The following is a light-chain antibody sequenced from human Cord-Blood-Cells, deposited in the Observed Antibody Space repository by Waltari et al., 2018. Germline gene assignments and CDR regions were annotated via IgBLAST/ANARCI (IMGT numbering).Light chain of an antibody. CDR2: WAS. V-gene: IGKV4-1*01. CDR3: QQYYSTPPT. J-gene: IGKJ1*01. Sequence: DIVMTQSPDSLAVSLGERATINCKSSQGVLYSSNNKNYLAWYQQKPGQPPKLLIYWASTRESGVPDRFSGSGSGTDITLTISSLQAEDVAVYYCQQYYSTPPTFGQGTKVEIK. CDR1: QGVLYSSNNKNY.